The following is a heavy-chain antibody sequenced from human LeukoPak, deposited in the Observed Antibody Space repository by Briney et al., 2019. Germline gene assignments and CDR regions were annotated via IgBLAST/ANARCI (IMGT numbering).Heavy chain of an antibody. Sequence: PSETLSLTCTVSGGSISSYYWSWIRQAPGKGLEWIGYIYHSGSTNYNPSLKSRVTISVDTSKNQFSLKVSSGTAADTAVYYCARAPYYYYMDVWGKGTTVTVSS. CDR3: ARAPYYYYMDV. J-gene: IGHJ6*03. V-gene: IGHV4-59*01. CDR1: GGSISSYY. CDR2: IYHSGST.